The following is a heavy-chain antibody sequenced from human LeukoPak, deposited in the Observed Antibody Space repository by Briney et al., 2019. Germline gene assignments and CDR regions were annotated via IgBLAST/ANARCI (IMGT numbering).Heavy chain of an antibody. V-gene: IGHV4-38-2*01. J-gene: IGHJ3*02. CDR2: IYHSGST. CDR3: ARSVRGAFDI. Sequence: SETLSLTCAVSGYSISSGYYWGWIRQPPGKGLEWIGSIYHSGSTYYNPSLKSRVTISVDTSKNQFSLKLSSVTAADTAVYYCARSVRGAFDIWGQGTVVTVSS. CDR1: GYSISSGYY.